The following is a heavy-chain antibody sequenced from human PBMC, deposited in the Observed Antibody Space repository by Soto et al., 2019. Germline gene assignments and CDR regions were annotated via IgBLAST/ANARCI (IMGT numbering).Heavy chain of an antibody. CDR1: GGSISSSSYY. CDR3: ARGDSSGYLYYYYYGMDV. D-gene: IGHD3-22*01. J-gene: IGHJ6*02. V-gene: IGHV4-39*01. CDR2: IYYSGST. Sequence: QLQLQESGPGLVKPSETLSLTCTVSGGSISSSSYYWGWIRQPPGKGLEWIGSIYYSGSTYYNLSLKSRVTISVDTSKNQFSLKLSSVTAADTAVYYCARGDSSGYLYYYYYGMDVWGQGTTVTVSS.